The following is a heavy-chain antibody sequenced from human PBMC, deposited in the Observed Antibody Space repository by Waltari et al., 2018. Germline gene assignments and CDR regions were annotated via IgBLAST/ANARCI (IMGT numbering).Heavy chain of an antibody. D-gene: IGHD3-16*01. J-gene: IGHJ1*01. V-gene: IGHV3-53*01. CDR1: GWSFSGYY. Sequence: VQLQQWGAGLLKPSETLSLTCAVYGWSFSGYYWSWIRQAPGKGLEWVSVIYRGGSTYYADSVKGRFTISRDNSKNMLYLQMNSLRAEDTAVYYCARDSTDGGLYFQYWGQGTLVTVSS. CDR2: IYRGGST. CDR3: ARDSTDGGLYFQY.